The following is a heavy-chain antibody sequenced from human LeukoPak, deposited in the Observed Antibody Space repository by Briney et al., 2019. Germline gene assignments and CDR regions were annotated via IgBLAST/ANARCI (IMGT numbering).Heavy chain of an antibody. Sequence: PGGSLRLSCAASGFTFSSYAMSWVRQDPGEGLEWVSAISGSGGSTYYADSVKGRFTISSDNSKNTLYLQMNSLRAEDTAVYYCAKTSWDIVVVPAAIYYYYYGMDVWGQGTTVTVSS. CDR1: GFTFSSYA. D-gene: IGHD2-2*01. V-gene: IGHV3-23*01. J-gene: IGHJ6*02. CDR2: ISGSGGST. CDR3: AKTSWDIVVVPAAIYYYYYGMDV.